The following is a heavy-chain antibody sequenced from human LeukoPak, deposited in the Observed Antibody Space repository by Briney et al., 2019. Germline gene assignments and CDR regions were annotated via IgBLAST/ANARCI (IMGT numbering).Heavy chain of an antibody. CDR2: IYSGGST. D-gene: IGHD2-2*01. CDR3: ARGQPAASYFDY. CDR1: GFTVSSNY. J-gene: IGHJ4*02. Sequence: PGGSLRLSCAASGFTVSSNYMTWVRQAPGKGLEWVSVIYSGGSTFYHDSVKGRFTISRDISENTVYLQMNSLRPEDMAVYYCARGQPAASYFDYWGQGTLVTVSS. V-gene: IGHV3-66*02.